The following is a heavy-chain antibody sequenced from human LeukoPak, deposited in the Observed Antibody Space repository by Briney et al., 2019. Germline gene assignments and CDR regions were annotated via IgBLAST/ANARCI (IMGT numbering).Heavy chain of an antibody. CDR3: ARDEGRDGYNYFGY. V-gene: IGHV1-69*13. Sequence: SVKVSCKASGGTFSSYAISWVRQAPGQGLEWMGGIIPIFGTANYAQKFQGRVTITADESTSTAYMELSSLRSEDTAVYYCARDEGRDGYNYFGYWGQGTLVTVSS. CDR1: GGTFSSYA. J-gene: IGHJ4*02. CDR2: IIPIFGTA. D-gene: IGHD5-24*01.